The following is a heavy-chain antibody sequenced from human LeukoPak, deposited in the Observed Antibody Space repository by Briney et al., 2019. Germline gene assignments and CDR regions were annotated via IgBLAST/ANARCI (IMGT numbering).Heavy chain of an antibody. CDR3: AKDQIRRYYDSSH. Sequence: GGSLRLSCAASGFTFSSYAMSWVRQAPGKGLEWVSAISASGGTTYYADSVKGRFTISRDNSKNTLNLQMNSLRAEDTAVYYCAKDQIRRYYDSSHWGQGTLVTVPS. CDR2: ISASGGTT. D-gene: IGHD3-22*01. V-gene: IGHV3-23*01. CDR1: GFTFSSYA. J-gene: IGHJ4*02.